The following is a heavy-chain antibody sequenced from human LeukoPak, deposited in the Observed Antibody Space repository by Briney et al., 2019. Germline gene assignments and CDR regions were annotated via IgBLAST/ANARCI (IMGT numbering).Heavy chain of an antibody. CDR3: AKDSSSSWTDAFDT. CDR2: INWNSGSI. Sequence: SGGSLRLSCAASGFTFDDYAMHWVRQAPGKGLEWVSGINWNSGSIGYADSVKGRFTISRDNAKNSLYLQMNSLRAEDMALYYCAKDSSSSWTDAFDTWGQGTMVTVSS. J-gene: IGHJ3*02. D-gene: IGHD6-13*01. V-gene: IGHV3-9*03. CDR1: GFTFDDYA.